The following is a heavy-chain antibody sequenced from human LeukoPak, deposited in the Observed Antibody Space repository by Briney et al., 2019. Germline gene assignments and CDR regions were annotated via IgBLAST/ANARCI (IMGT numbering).Heavy chain of an antibody. J-gene: IGHJ4*02. CDR3: AKSLEALSIVATIPVDY. V-gene: IGHV3-23*01. CDR1: GSTFSSYA. D-gene: IGHD5-12*01. CDR2: ISGSGGST. Sequence: GGSLRLSCAAAGSTFSSYAMSWVRQAPGKGLEWVSAISGSGGSTYYADSVKGRFSISRDNSKNTLYLQMNSLRAEDTAVYYCAKSLEALSIVATIPVDYWGQGTLVTVSS.